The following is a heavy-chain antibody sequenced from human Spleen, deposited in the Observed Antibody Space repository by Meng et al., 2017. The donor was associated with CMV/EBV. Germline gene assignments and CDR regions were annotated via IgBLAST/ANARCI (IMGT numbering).Heavy chain of an antibody. Sequence: GESLKISCAASGFMFSTYNMNWVRQAPGKGLEWVSSISSTTTYIYYADSVKGRFTVSRDKAKNSLYLQMNSLRAEDTAIYYCARDYGSGTYLGLDSWGQGTLVTVSS. CDR1: GFMFSTYN. V-gene: IGHV3-21*04. J-gene: IGHJ4*02. D-gene: IGHD1-26*01. CDR2: ISSTTTYI. CDR3: ARDYGSGTYLGLDS.